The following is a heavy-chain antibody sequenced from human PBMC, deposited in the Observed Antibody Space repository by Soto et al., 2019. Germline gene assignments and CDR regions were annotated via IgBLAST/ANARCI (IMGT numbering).Heavy chain of an antibody. D-gene: IGHD3-22*01. Sequence: QVQLVESGGGVVQPGRSLRLSCAASGFTFSSYGMHWVRQAPGKGLEWVAVISYDGSNKYYADSVKGRFTISRDNSKNTLYLQMNSLRAEDTAVYYCARTIYYYDSSGYYSALGYWGQGTLVTVSS. J-gene: IGHJ4*02. CDR3: ARTIYYYDSSGYYSALGY. CDR2: ISYDGSNK. CDR1: GFTFSSYG. V-gene: IGHV3-30*19.